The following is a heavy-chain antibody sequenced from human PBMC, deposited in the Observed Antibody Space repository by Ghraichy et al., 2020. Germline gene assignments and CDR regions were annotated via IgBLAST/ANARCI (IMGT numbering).Heavy chain of an antibody. V-gene: IGHV4-39*01. Sequence: SETLSLTCTVSGGSISSSSYYWGWIRQPPGKGLEWIGSIYYSGSTYYNPSLKSRVTISVDTSKNQFSLKLGSVTAADTAVYYCARLGNDGDIVVVPAAIDYWGQGTLVTVSS. CDR2: IYYSGST. J-gene: IGHJ4*02. CDR3: ARLGNDGDIVVVPAAIDY. D-gene: IGHD2-2*01. CDR1: GGSISSSSYY.